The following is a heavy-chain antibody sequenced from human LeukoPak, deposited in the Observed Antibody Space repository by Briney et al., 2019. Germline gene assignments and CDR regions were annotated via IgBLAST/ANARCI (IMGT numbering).Heavy chain of an antibody. Sequence: GGSLRLSCAASGFTFSSYGMHWVRQAPGKGLEWVAVISYDGSNKYYADSVKGRFTISRDNSKNTLYLQMNSLRAEDTAVYYCAKDLRRTMSVGGDYWGQGTLVTVSS. CDR2: ISYDGSNK. V-gene: IGHV3-30*18. CDR3: AKDLRRTMSVGGDY. J-gene: IGHJ4*02. CDR1: GFTFSSYG. D-gene: IGHD3-22*01.